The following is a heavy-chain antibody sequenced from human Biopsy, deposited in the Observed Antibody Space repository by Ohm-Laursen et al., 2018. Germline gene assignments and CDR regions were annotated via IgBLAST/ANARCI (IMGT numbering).Heavy chain of an antibody. J-gene: IGHJ2*01. D-gene: IGHD2-15*01. CDR1: GFTFSDHY. V-gene: IGHV3-23*01. Sequence: GSLRLSCTASGFTFSDHYMEWVRQAPGKGLEWVSAISDIGSSTFYSDSVKGRFTISRDNSKKTLYLQMNSLRAEDTAIYYCAKDQPDLAVVVAAHWYFDLWGRGTLVTVSS. CDR3: AKDQPDLAVVVAAHWYFDL. CDR2: ISDIGSST.